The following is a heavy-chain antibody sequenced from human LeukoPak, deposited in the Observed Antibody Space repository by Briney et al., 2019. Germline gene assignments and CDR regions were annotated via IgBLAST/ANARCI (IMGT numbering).Heavy chain of an antibody. V-gene: IGHV4-38-2*02. CDR2: IYHSGST. D-gene: IGHD4-17*01. Sequence: SETVSLTCTVSGYSISSGYYGGWIRQPPGKGLEWIGSIYHSGSTYYNPSLKSRVTISVDTSKNQFSLKLSSVTAADTAVYYCARDPYTATDAFNIWGQGTMVTVSS. CDR1: GYSISSGYY. J-gene: IGHJ3*02. CDR3: ARDPYTATDAFNI.